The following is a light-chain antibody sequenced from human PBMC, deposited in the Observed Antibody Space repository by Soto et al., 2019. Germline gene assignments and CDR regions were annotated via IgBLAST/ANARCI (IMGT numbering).Light chain of an antibody. V-gene: IGKV3-15*01. CDR3: QQYNNWPQT. Sequence: EIVMTQSPATLSVSPGERATLSCRASQSVSSNLAWYQQKPGQAPRLLIYGASTRATGIPARFSGSGSGTEFPLPISSLQSEDFAVYYCQQYNNWPQTFGQGTKV. J-gene: IGKJ1*01. CDR1: QSVSSN. CDR2: GAS.